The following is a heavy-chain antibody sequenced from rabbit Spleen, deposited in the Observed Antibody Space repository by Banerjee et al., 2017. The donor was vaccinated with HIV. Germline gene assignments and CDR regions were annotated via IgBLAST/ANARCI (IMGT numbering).Heavy chain of an antibody. V-gene: IGHV1S40*01. Sequence: QSLEESGGDLVKPGASLTLTCTASGFSFNSGYDMSWVRQAPGKGLEWIGCIYAGSSTSTYSATWAKGRFTLSKTSSTTVTLQMTSLTAADTATYFCARDVHSSSDAFGLWGQGTLVTVS. CDR3: ARDVHSSSDAFGL. J-gene: IGHJ3*01. D-gene: IGHD8-1*01. CDR1: GFSFNSGYD. CDR2: IYAGSSTST.